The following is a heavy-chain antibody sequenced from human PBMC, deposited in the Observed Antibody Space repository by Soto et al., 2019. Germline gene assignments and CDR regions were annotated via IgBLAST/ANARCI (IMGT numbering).Heavy chain of an antibody. CDR3: ARGDSGVYEFDY. CDR2: IYYSGSP. CDR1: GGSISTYY. V-gene: IGHV4-59*01. J-gene: IGHJ4*02. D-gene: IGHD2-15*01. Sequence: SETLSLTCTVSGGSISTYYWSWIRQPPGKGLEWIGYIYYSGSPNYNPSLKSRVTISVDTSKNQFSLKLSSVTAADTAAYYCARGDSGVYEFDYWGQGTLVTVSS.